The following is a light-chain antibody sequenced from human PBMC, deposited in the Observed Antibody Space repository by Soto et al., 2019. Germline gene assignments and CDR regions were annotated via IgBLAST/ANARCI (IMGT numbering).Light chain of an antibody. CDR1: QGVSND. CDR2: LTS. J-gene: IGKJ4*01. CDR3: LQHHDFPLT. V-gene: IGKV1-17*01. Sequence: IQMTQSPSSLSASVGDRVTITCRAGQGVSNDVGWYQATPGIAPKRLRFLTSKLQSGVPSRFSGRGSGTEFTLTISGLQPEDFATYYCLQHHDFPLTFGGGAKIEIK.